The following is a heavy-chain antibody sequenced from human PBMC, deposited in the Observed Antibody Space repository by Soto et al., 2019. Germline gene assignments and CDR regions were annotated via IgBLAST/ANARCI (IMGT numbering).Heavy chain of an antibody. CDR3: ASQGQQEGGVFDD. D-gene: IGHD6-13*01. V-gene: IGHV4-31*02. J-gene: IGHJ4*02. Sequence: TLSVPWTVSCDSISRGCYYWSWIRQHPGKGLEWIGYIYYSGSTYYNPSLKSRVTISVDTSKNQFSLKLSSVTAADTAVYYCASQGQQEGGVFDDWGQGTLVTVSS. CDR1: CDSISRGCYY. CDR2: IYYSGST.